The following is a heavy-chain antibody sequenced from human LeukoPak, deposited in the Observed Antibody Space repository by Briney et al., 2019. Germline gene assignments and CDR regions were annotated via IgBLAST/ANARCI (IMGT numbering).Heavy chain of an antibody. V-gene: IGHV3-30*18. CDR3: AKVPQDGYSYDSSGYIGP. Sequence: GGSLRLSCAASGFTFSSYGMHWVRQAPGKGLEWVAVISYDGSNKYYADFVKGRFTISRDNSKKTLYLQMNSLRAEDTAVYYCAKVPQDGYSYDSSGYIGPWGQGTLVTVSS. J-gene: IGHJ5*02. CDR2: ISYDGSNK. CDR1: GFTFSSYG. D-gene: IGHD3-22*01.